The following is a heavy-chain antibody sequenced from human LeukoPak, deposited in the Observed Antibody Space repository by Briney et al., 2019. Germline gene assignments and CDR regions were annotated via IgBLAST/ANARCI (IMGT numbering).Heavy chain of an antibody. V-gene: IGHV3-21*01. J-gene: IGHJ4*02. CDR3: ASGYCSGGSCYSPFDC. CDR2: ISSSSSYI. D-gene: IGHD2-15*01. CDR1: GFTFNSYA. Sequence: PGGSLRLSCAASGFTFNSYAMSWVRQAPGKGLEWVSSISSSSSYIYYADSVKGRFTISRDNAKNSLYLQMNSLRAEDTAVYYCASGYCSGGSCYSPFDCWGQGTLVTVSS.